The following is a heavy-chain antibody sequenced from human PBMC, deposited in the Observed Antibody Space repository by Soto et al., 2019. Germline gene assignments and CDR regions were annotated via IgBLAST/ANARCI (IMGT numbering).Heavy chain of an antibody. J-gene: IGHJ6*03. D-gene: IGHD6-6*01. CDR1: GYTFTNYG. CDR3: ARVRQLVGYFYYYMDV. CDR2: ISAYNGDT. V-gene: IGHV1-18*01. Sequence: ASVKVSCKASGYTFTNYGITWVRQAPGQGLEWMGWISAYNGDTHYTQRLEGRVTMTTDTSTSTAYRELRGLRSNDTAVYYGARVRQLVGYFYYYMDVWGKGTTVTVS.